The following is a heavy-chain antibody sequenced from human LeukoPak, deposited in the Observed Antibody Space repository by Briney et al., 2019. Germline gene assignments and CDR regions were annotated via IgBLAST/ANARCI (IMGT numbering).Heavy chain of an antibody. D-gene: IGHD3-22*01. Sequence: GGSLRLSCAASGFTFSSYAMSWVRQAPGKGLEWVSAISGGGGNTYYADSVKGRFTISRDNSKNTLDLQMNSLRAEDTAMYYCAGDRRYYSSGYFQHWGQGTLVAVSS. V-gene: IGHV3-23*01. CDR2: ISGGGGNT. CDR3: AGDRRYYSSGYFQH. CDR1: GFTFSSYA. J-gene: IGHJ1*01.